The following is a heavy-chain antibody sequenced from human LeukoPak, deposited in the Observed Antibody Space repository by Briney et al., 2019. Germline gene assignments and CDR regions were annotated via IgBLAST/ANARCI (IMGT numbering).Heavy chain of an antibody. V-gene: IGHV4-30-4*01. D-gene: IGHD6-19*01. J-gene: IGHJ4*02. CDR1: GGSISSGDYY. CDR2: IYYSGST. CDR3: ARHPGGIAVAFDY. Sequence: PSETLSLTCTVSGGSISSGDYYWSWIRQPPGKGLEWIGYIYYSGSTYYNPSLKSRVTISVDTSKNQFSLKLSSVTAADTAVYYCARHPGGIAVAFDYWGQGTLVTVSS.